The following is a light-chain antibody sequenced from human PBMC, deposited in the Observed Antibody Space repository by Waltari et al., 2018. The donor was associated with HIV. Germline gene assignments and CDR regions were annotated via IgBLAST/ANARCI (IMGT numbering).Light chain of an antibody. V-gene: IGLV2-14*01. Sequence: QSALTPPDSVSGSPGQSLTISCTGTKRNIGFFNLVSWYRQYPGNAPQLIIYGVTSRPSRISPRFAGSKSGNTASLPISGLQVDDEAAYSCNSSASDDTVVFGGVTKLTVL. CDR2: GVT. CDR1: KRNIGFFNL. J-gene: IGLJ2*01. CDR3: NSSASDDTVV.